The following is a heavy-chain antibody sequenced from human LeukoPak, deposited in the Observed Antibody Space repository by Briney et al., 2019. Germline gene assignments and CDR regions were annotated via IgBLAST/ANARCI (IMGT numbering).Heavy chain of an antibody. V-gene: IGHV3-23*01. CDR1: GFTLSSYA. J-gene: IGHJ6*03. D-gene: IGHD2-15*01. CDR3: AKNGDRGAYCSGGSCYPYYYYNMDV. Sequence: PGGSLRLSCAASGFTLSSYAMSWVRQAPGKGLEWVSAISSTGGTAYYADSVKGRFTISRDNSKNTLYLQMNSLRAEDTAIYYCAKNGDRGAYCSGGSCYPYYYYNMDVWGKGTTVTISS. CDR2: ISSTGGTA.